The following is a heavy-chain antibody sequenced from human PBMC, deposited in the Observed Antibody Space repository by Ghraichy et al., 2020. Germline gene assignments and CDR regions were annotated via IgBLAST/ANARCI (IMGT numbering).Heavy chain of an antibody. Sequence: GESLNISCSASGFAFDTFGMSWVRQATGKGLEWVSTIRDSGRNTYYAVSVKGRFTISRNTSRNTLYLEMNRLRAEDTAIYYCARGIYDLDNWGQGTLVTVSS. CDR2: IRDSGRNT. J-gene: IGHJ4*02. CDR1: GFAFDTFG. D-gene: IGHD3-3*01. V-gene: IGHV3-23*01. CDR3: ARGIYDLDN.